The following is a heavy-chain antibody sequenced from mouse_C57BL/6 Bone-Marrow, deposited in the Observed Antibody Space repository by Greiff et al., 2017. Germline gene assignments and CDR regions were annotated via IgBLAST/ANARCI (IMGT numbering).Heavy chain of an antibody. CDR3: ARRTMVTPFAY. D-gene: IGHD2-2*01. CDR2: IYPRSGNT. Sequence: VQLQQSGAELARPGASVKLSCKASGYTFTSYGLSWVKQRTGQGLEWIGEIYPRSGNTYYNEKFKGKATLTADKSSSTAYMELRSLTSEDSAVYFCARRTMVTPFAYWGQGTLVTVSA. V-gene: IGHV1-81*01. J-gene: IGHJ3*01. CDR1: GYTFTSYG.